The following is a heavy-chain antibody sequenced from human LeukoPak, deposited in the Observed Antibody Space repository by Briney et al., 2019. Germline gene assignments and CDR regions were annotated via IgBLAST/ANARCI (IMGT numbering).Heavy chain of an antibody. CDR1: GYTFTNYA. Sequence: ASVKVSCRASGYTFTNYAMNWVRQAPGQGLEWMGWINTNTGNPTCAQGFTGRFVFSLDTSVSTAYLQISSLKAEDTAVYYCARDPAPLGYWGQGTLVTVSS. CDR2: INTNTGNP. J-gene: IGHJ4*02. V-gene: IGHV7-4-1*02. CDR3: ARDPAPLGY.